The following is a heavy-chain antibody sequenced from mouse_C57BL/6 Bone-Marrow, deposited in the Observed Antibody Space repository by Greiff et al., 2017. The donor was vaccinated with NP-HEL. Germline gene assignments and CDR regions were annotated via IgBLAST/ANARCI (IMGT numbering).Heavy chain of an antibody. CDR2: IDPEDGET. CDR1: GFNIKDYY. V-gene: IGHV14-2*01. J-gene: IGHJ2*01. Sequence: VQLQQSGAELVKPGASVKLSCTASGFNIKDYYMHWVKQRTEQGLEWIGRIDPEDGETKYAPKFQGKATITADTSSNTADLQLSSLTAEDTAVYYWARGRGEYYFDDWGQGTTLTVSS. CDR3: ARGRGEYYFDD.